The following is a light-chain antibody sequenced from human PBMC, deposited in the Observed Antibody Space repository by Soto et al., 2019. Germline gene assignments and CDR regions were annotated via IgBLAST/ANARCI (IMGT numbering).Light chain of an antibody. CDR2: GAS. CDR1: QSVSSN. V-gene: IGKV3D-15*01. J-gene: IGKJ5*01. Sequence: EIVMKQSPATLSVSPGERATLSCRASQSVSSNLAWYQQKPGQAPRLLIYGASTRATGIPARFSGSGSGTEFTLTISGLQSEVSAVSYCQQYNNWPITFGQGTRLEIK. CDR3: QQYNNWPIT.